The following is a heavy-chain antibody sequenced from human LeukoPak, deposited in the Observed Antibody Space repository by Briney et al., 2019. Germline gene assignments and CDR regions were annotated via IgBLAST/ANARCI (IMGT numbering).Heavy chain of an antibody. J-gene: IGHJ4*02. CDR2: INSDGSST. CDR3: ASCYCYGGRCSGY. CDR1: GFTFSSYW. Sequence: GGSLRLSCAASGFTFSSYWMHWVRQAPGKGLVWVSRINSDGSSTSYADSVKGRFTISRDNATNTLYLQMSNLRAEDTAVYYCASCYCYGGRCSGYWGQGTLVTVSS. V-gene: IGHV3-74*01. D-gene: IGHD2-15*01.